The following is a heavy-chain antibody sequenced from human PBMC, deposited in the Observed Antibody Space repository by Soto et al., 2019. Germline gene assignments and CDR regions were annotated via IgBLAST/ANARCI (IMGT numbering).Heavy chain of an antibody. CDR2: IYYSGSN. Sequence: KPXDTLSVTCTVSGCSVSSYNWIRIRHPPGKGLEWLGYIYYSGSNNYNPSLKSRVTISVDTSKNQFSMKLSSVTAEDTAVYYCASLLSFEYYSHNWGPGNLVPVS. V-gene: IGHV4-59*02. D-gene: IGHD3-16*01. J-gene: IGHJ4*02. CDR1: GCSVSSYN. CDR3: ASLLSFEYYSHN.